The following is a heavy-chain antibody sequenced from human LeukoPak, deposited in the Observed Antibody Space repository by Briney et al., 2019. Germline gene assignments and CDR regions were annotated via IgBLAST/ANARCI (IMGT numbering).Heavy chain of an antibody. CDR2: INHSGST. J-gene: IGHJ5*02. CDR3: ARGQGYCSSTSCRNWFDP. V-gene: IGHV4-34*01. CDR1: GGSLSGYY. Sequence: SETLSLTCAVYGGSLSGYYWRWIRQPPGKGLEWIGEINHSGSTNYNPSLKSRVTISVGTSKNQFSLKLSSVTAADTAVYYCARGQGYCSSTSCRNWFDPWGQGTLVTVSS. D-gene: IGHD2-2*01.